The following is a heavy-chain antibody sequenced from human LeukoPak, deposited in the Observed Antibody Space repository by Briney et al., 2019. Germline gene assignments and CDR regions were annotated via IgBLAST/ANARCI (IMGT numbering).Heavy chain of an antibody. CDR3: ARGKGHNYDSSGYEY. J-gene: IGHJ4*02. CDR1: GYSISSGYY. Sequence: PSETLSLTCTVSGYSISSGYYWGWIRQPPGKGLEWIGSIYHSGSTYYNPSLKSRVTMSVDTSKNQFSLKLSSVTAADTAVYYCARGKGHNYDSSGYEYWGQGTLVTVSS. CDR2: IYHSGST. D-gene: IGHD3-22*01. V-gene: IGHV4-38-2*02.